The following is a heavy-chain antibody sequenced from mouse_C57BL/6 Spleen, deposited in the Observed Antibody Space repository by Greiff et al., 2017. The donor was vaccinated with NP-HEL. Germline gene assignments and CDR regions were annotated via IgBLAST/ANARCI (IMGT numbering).Heavy chain of an antibody. D-gene: IGHD2-4*01. Sequence: DVMLVESGGGLVQPGGSLKLSCAASGFTFSDYYMYWVRQTPEKRLEWVAYISNGGGSTYYPDTVKGRFTISRDNAKNTLYLQMSRLKSEDTAMYYCARRGDYDYWYFDVWGTGTTVTVSS. CDR2: ISNGGGST. V-gene: IGHV5-12*01. CDR3: ARRGDYDYWYFDV. J-gene: IGHJ1*03. CDR1: GFTFSDYY.